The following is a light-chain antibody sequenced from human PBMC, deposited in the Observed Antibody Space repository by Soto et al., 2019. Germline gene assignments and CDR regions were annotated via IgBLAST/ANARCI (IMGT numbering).Light chain of an antibody. J-gene: IGKJ1*01. CDR3: QHYVMSLTT. V-gene: IGKV3-20*01. CDR2: GVS. CDR1: QSVGSN. Sequence: VVRQSLGALSLSQGERAPLSCRASQSVGSNLAWYQQNPGQAPRLLIYGVSNRATGIPDRFIGSGSGTDFTLTISRLEPEDFAVYYCQHYVMSLTTFGQRTKV.